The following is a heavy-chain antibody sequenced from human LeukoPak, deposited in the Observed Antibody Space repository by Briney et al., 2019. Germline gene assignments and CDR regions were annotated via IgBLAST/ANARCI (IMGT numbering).Heavy chain of an antibody. D-gene: IGHD5-18*01. Sequence: SSETLSLTCTVSGGSISTYYWNWIRQPPGKGLEWIGYTHYSGSTNYNPSLKSRVTITADTSKNQFSLKLTSVTAADTAVYYCAGGGYSYGFDYWGQGTLVTVSS. J-gene: IGHJ4*02. CDR3: AGGGYSYGFDY. CDR2: THYSGST. CDR1: GGSISTYY. V-gene: IGHV4-59*01.